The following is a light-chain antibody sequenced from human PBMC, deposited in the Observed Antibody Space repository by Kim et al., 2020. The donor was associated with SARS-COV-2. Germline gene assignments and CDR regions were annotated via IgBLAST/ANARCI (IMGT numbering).Light chain of an antibody. Sequence: EIVMTQSPATLSVSPGERVTLSCRASQSVNTKLTWYQQKPGQAPRLIIFGASTRAVSTPARFSGSVSGTDFTLTISSLQPEDFAVYYCQQYDNGTPYTFGQGTKLEI. J-gene: IGKJ2*01. CDR1: QSVNTK. CDR3: QQYDNGTPYT. V-gene: IGKV3-15*01. CDR2: GAS.